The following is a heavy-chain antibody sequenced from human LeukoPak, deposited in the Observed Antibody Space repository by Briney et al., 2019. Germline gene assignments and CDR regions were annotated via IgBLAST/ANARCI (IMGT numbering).Heavy chain of an antibody. V-gene: IGHV7-4-1*02. Sequence: GASVKVSCKASGYTFTSYAMNWVRQAPGQGLEWMGWINTNTGNPTYAQGFTGRFVISLDTSVSTAYLQISSLKAEDTAVYYCARSKYSSSWYQGDAFDIWGQGTMVTVSS. CDR1: GYTFTSYA. D-gene: IGHD6-13*01. CDR2: INTNTGNP. CDR3: ARSKYSSSWYQGDAFDI. J-gene: IGHJ3*02.